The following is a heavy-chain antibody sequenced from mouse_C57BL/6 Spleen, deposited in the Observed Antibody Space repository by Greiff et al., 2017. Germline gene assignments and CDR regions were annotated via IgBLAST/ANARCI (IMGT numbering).Heavy chain of an antibody. CDR2: IYPGDGDT. D-gene: IGHD2-1*01. Sequence: VQLQQSGAELVKPGASVKISCKASGYAFSSYWMNWVKQRPGKGLEWIGQIYPGDGDTNYNGKFKGKDTLTADKSSSTAYMQLSSLTSEDSAVYFCARFPFYYGNSFYYFDYWGQGTTLTVSS. CDR3: ARFPFYYGNSFYYFDY. V-gene: IGHV1-80*01. CDR1: GYAFSSYW. J-gene: IGHJ2*01.